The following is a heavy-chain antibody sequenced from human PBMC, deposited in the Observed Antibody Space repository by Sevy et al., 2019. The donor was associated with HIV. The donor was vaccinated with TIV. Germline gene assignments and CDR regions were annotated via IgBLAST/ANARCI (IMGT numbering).Heavy chain of an antibody. D-gene: IGHD3-16*02. Sequence: GGSLRLSCAASGFRFSSYGMNWVRQAPGKGLEWVAFLPYDGSKEVYAASVKVRFTISRDNSKNSLYLQMNSLRAEDTAVYYCTKDMVTFGGIIANSPGGFDIWGQGTMVTVSS. CDR3: TKDMVTFGGIIANSPGGFDI. J-gene: IGHJ3*02. CDR1: GFRFSSYG. CDR2: LPYDGSKE. V-gene: IGHV3-30*02.